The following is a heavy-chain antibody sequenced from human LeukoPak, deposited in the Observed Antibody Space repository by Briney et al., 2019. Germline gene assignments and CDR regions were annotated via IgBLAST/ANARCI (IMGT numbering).Heavy chain of an antibody. CDR3: ARGGRYCGGGRCSYMDV. V-gene: IGHV4-39*07. CDR2: IFYSGST. D-gene: IGHD2-15*01. Sequence: SETLSLTCTVSGGSISTSNYYWGWIRQPPGKGLEWIGNIFYSGSTYYSPSVKSRVTISLDTSRNQFSLKLSSVTAADTAVYYCARGGRYCGGGRCSYMDVWGKGTTVTVSS. J-gene: IGHJ6*03. CDR1: GGSISTSNYY.